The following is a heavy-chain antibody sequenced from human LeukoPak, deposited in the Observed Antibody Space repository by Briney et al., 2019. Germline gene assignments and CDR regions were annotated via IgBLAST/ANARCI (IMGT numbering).Heavy chain of an antibody. D-gene: IGHD6-13*01. J-gene: IGHJ4*02. Sequence: SVKVSCKASGGTFSSYAISWVRQAPGQGLEWMGGIIPIFGTANYAQKFQGRVTITADESTSTAYMELSSLRSEDAAVYYCARAGIAAAGTLDYWGQGTLVTVSS. V-gene: IGHV1-69*01. CDR1: GGTFSSYA. CDR3: ARAGIAAAGTLDY. CDR2: IIPIFGTA.